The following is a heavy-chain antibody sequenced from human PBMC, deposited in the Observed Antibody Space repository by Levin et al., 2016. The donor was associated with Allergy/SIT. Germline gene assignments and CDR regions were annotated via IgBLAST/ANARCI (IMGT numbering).Heavy chain of an antibody. V-gene: IGHV3-48*01. J-gene: IGHJ5*02. CDR2: ISSSSSTI. Sequence: GGSLRLSCAASGFTFSSYSMNWVRQAPGKGLEWVSYISSSSSTIYYADSVKGRFTISRDNAKNSLYLQMNSLRAEDTAVYYCARGGVGATENWFDPWGQGTLVTVSS. D-gene: IGHD1-26*01. CDR1: GFTFSSYS. CDR3: ARGGVGATENWFDP.